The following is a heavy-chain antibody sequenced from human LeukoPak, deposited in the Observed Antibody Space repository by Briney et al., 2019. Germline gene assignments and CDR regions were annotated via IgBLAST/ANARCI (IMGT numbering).Heavy chain of an antibody. Sequence: GGSLRLSCAASGFTFSSFAMSWVRQAPGKGLEWVSVISGSGGTTYYADSVKGRFTISRDNSKNTLYVQMNSLRAEDTAVYYCAKGHYYGSGSLDYWGQGTLVTVSS. CDR1: GFTFSSFA. CDR3: AKGHYYGSGSLDY. D-gene: IGHD3-10*01. CDR2: ISGSGGTT. V-gene: IGHV3-23*01. J-gene: IGHJ4*02.